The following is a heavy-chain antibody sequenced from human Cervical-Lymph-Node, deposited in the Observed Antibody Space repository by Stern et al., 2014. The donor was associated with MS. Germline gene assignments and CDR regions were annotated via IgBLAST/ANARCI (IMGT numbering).Heavy chain of an antibody. Sequence: VQLVESGGGVVQPGRSLRLSCAASGFTFSSYGMHWVRQAPGKGLEWVAVISYDGSNQYYADSVNGRFTISRDNSKNTLYLQMNSLRAEDTAVYYCARRDRIFGVVITEGMDVWGQGTTVTVSS. J-gene: IGHJ6*02. CDR3: ARRDRIFGVVITEGMDV. CDR2: ISYDGSNQ. V-gene: IGHV3-30*03. CDR1: GFTFSSYG. D-gene: IGHD3-3*01.